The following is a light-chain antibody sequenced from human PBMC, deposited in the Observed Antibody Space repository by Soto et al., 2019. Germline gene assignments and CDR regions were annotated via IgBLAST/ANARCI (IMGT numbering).Light chain of an antibody. Sequence: QSVLTQPASVSGSPGQSIAISCTGTSSDVGGYNYVSWYQQHPGKAPKLIIYGVTNRPSGVSDRFSGSKSGNTASLTISGLQAEDETDYYCCSYTSSGTYVFGPGTKLTVL. CDR2: GVT. V-gene: IGLV2-14*03. CDR1: SSDVGGYNY. CDR3: CSYTSSGTYV. J-gene: IGLJ1*01.